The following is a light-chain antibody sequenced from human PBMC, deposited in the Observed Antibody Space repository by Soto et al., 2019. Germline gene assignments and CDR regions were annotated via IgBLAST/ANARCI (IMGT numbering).Light chain of an antibody. CDR2: KAS. CDR1: QSISSW. Sequence: DIQMTQSPSTLSASVGDRVTITCRASQSISSWLAWYQQKPVKAPNLLIYKASTLGSGVPSRFSGGGSGTEFTLTSSSLQPDDFATYYCQQHSSSSPYTFGQGTKLEIK. V-gene: IGKV1-5*03. J-gene: IGKJ2*01. CDR3: QQHSSSSPYT.